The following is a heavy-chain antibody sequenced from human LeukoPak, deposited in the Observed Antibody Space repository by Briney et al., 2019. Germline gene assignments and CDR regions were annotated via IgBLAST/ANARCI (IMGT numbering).Heavy chain of an antibody. J-gene: IGHJ4*02. Sequence: PEGSLRLSCAASGFTFSSYAMHWVRQAPGKGLEYVSAISSNGGSTYYANSVKGRFTISRDNSKNTPYLQMGSLRAEDTAVYYCARVPRYDSSGYTQGGVDYWGQGTLVTVSS. CDR3: ARVPRYDSSGYTQGGVDY. CDR2: ISSNGGST. D-gene: IGHD3-22*01. CDR1: GFTFSSYA. V-gene: IGHV3-64*01.